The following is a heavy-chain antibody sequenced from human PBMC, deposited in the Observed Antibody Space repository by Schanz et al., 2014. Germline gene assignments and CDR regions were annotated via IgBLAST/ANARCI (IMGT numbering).Heavy chain of an antibody. J-gene: IGHJ4*02. Sequence: EVQLVESGGGLVKSGGSLRLSCATSGFIFTSYSMHWVRQAPGKGLEWVSSISSSSNYYYYADSVKGRFTISRDAAMDSLFLQMTSLRADDTAVYFCAREYASTWFESNVMAGRIDNWGQGTLVTVSS. V-gene: IGHV3-21*01. CDR1: GFIFTSYS. D-gene: IGHD2-8*01. CDR3: AREYASTWFESNVMAGRIDN. CDR2: ISSSSNYY.